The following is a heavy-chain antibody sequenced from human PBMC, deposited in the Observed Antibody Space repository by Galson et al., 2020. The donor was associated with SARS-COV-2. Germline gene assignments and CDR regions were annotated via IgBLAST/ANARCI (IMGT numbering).Heavy chain of an antibody. D-gene: IGHD2-8*01. V-gene: IGHV3-30-3*01. Sequence: RTGESLKISCAASGFTFSSYAMHWVRQAPGKGLEWVAVISYDGSNKYYADSVKGRFTISRDNSKNTLYLQMNSLRAEDTAVYYCARDLLMVNPYYYSYGMDVWGQGTTVTVSS. CDR1: GFTFSSYA. CDR3: ARDLLMVNPYYYSYGMDV. J-gene: IGHJ6*02. CDR2: ISYDGSNK.